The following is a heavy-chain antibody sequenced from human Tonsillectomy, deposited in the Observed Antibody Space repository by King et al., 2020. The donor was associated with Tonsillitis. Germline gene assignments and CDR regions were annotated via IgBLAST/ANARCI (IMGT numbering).Heavy chain of an antibody. D-gene: IGHD2-15*01. Sequence: QLQESGPGLVKPSQTLSLTCTVSGGSISGGDFYWTWIRQPPGKGLGWIGDIFHSGDTFYNPSLKSLLTISADTSENQFSLRLTSVSAADTAVYYCGRYEGGVFDPWGQGTLVTVSS. CDR2: IFHSGDT. CDR1: GGSISGGDFY. V-gene: IGHV4-31*01. J-gene: IGHJ5*02. CDR3: GRYEGGVFDP.